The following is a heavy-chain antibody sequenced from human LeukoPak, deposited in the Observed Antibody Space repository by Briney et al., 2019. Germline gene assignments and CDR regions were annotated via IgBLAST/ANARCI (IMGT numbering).Heavy chain of an antibody. CDR2: ISSNGGST. CDR3: AKAEWTNTGAFDI. Sequence: PGGSLRLSCAASGFTFSSYAMHWVRQAPGKGLEYVSAISSNGGSTYYANSVKSRFTISRDNSKNTLYLQMGSLRAEDTAVYYCAKAEWTNTGAFDIWGQGTMVTVSS. D-gene: IGHD3-3*01. J-gene: IGHJ3*02. V-gene: IGHV3-64*01. CDR1: GFTFSSYA.